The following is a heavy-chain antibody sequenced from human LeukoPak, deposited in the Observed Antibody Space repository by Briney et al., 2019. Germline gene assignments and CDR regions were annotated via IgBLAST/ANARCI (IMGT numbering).Heavy chain of an antibody. CDR2: IIPILGIA. J-gene: IGHJ4*02. V-gene: IGHV1-69*04. CDR1: GGTFSSYA. D-gene: IGHD6-19*01. Sequence: SVKVSCKASGGTFSSYAISWVRQAPGQGLEWMGRIIPILGIANYAQKFQGRVTITADKSTSTAYIELSSLRSEDTAVYYCARDGGIAVAGSDYWGQGTLVTVSS. CDR3: ARDGGIAVAGSDY.